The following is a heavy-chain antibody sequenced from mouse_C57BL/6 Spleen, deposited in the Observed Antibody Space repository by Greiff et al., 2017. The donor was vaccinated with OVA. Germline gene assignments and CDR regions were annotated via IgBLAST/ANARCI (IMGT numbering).Heavy chain of an antibody. CDR2: IYPGDGDT. CDR3: AREFTLFDY. V-gene: IGHV1-82*01. J-gene: IGHJ2*01. D-gene: IGHD1-1*01. CDR1: GYAFSSSW. Sequence: VQLQQSGPELVKPGASVKISCKASGYAFSSSWMNWVKQRPGTGLEWIGRIYPGDGDTNYNGKFKGKATLTADKSSSTAYLQLSSLTSEDSAVYFCAREFTLFDYWGQGTTLTVSS.